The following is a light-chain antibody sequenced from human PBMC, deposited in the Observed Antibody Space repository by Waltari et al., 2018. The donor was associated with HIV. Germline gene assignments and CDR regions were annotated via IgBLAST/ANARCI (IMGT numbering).Light chain of an antibody. Sequence: DIQMTQSPSSLSASLGDRVTITCRASKSINIYLNWYQQKSGKAPNLLIYAASNLESGVPSRFSGNGSGTDFTLTINGLQREDFATYYCQQSYSGLIFGPGTRVDV. CDR2: AAS. CDR1: KSINIY. J-gene: IGKJ3*01. V-gene: IGKV1-39*01. CDR3: QQSYSGLI.